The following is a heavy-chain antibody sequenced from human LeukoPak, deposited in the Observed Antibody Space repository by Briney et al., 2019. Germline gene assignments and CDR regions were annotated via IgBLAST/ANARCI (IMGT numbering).Heavy chain of an antibody. CDR3: AREGYYYYYMDV. Sequence: GGSLRLSCAASGFTFNTYNMNWVRQAPGQGLEWVSSITSSSSYIYYADSVKGRFTISRDNAKNSLYLQMNSLRAEDTAVYYCAREGYYYYYMDVWGKGTTVTISS. J-gene: IGHJ6*03. CDR1: GFTFNTYN. CDR2: ITSSSSYI. V-gene: IGHV3-21*01.